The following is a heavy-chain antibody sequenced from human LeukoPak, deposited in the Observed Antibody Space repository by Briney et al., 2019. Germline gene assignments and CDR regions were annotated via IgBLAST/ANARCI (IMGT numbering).Heavy chain of an antibody. CDR1: GFTFSSYA. D-gene: IGHD3-22*01. J-gene: IGHJ4*02. CDR3: ARDDANYDSSGYPPDY. V-gene: IGHV3-30*04. Sequence: GGSLRLSCAASGFTFSSYAMRWVRQAPGKGLEWVAVISYDGSNKYYADSVKGRFTISRDNSKNTLYLQMNSLRAEDTAVYYCARDDANYDSSGYPPDYWGQGTLVTVSS. CDR2: ISYDGSNK.